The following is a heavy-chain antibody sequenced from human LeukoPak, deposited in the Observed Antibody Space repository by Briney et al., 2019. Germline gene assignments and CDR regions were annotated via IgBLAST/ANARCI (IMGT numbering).Heavy chain of an antibody. CDR3: TKKNILPTRDFDY. CDR2: LFYSGNM. D-gene: IGHD3-9*01. Sequence: PSETLSLTCTVSGGSIYTGDFYWAWIRQSPGKGLEWIGSLFYSGNMYYNPSLKSRVTISVDTSKNQFSLNLNSVTAADTAVYYCTKKNILPTRDFDYWGQGTLVTVSS. J-gene: IGHJ4*02. CDR1: GGSIYTGDFY. V-gene: IGHV4-39*07.